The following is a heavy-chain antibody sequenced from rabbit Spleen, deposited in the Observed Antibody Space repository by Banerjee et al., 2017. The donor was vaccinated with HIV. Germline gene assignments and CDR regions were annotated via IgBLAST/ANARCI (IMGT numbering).Heavy chain of an antibody. CDR2: IAGSGSGFT. CDR3: ARDTGTSFSTYGMDL. CDR1: GFRSGIKPG. J-gene: IGHJ6*01. Sequence: LEESGGALVQPEGSREFPCKALGFRSGIKPGRGGSGRAPGKGLEWIACIAGSGSGFTYSATWATGRFTISKTSSTTVTLQMTSLTVADTATYFCARDTGTSFSTYGMDLWGQGTLVTVS. D-gene: IGHD8-1*01. V-gene: IGHV1S45*01.